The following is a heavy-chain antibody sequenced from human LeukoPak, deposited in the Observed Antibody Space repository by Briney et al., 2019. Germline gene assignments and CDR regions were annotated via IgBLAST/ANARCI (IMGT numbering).Heavy chain of an antibody. CDR1: GGPFSGYY. CDR3: ARDPSSRQVTTSPYYFDY. CDR2: IYHSGST. V-gene: IGHV4-38-2*02. J-gene: IGHJ4*02. D-gene: IGHD4-11*01. Sequence: PSETLSLTCAVYGGPFSGYYWGWIRQPPGKGLEWIGSIYHSGSTYYNPSLKSRVTISVDTSKNQFSLKLSSVTAADTAVYYCARDPSSRQVTTSPYYFDYWGQGTLVTVSS.